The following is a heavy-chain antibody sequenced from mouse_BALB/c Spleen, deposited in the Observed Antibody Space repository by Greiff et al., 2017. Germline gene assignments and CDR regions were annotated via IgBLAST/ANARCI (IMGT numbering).Heavy chain of an antibody. CDR3: ARSRGGLYAMDY. D-gene: IGHD1-1*02. CDR1: GFNIKDTY. Sequence: VQLQQSRAELVKPGASVKLSCTASGFNIKDTYMHWVKQRPEQGLEWIGRIDPANGNTKYDPKFQGKATITADTSSNTAYLQLSSLTSEDTAVYYCARSRGGLYAMDYWGQGTSVTVSS. J-gene: IGHJ4*01. V-gene: IGHV14-3*02. CDR2: IDPANGNT.